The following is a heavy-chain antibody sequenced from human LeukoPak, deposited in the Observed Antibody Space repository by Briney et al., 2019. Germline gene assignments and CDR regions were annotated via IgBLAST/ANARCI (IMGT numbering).Heavy chain of an antibody. V-gene: IGHV3-30*18. Sequence: GGSLRLSCAASGFTFSSYGMHWVRQAPGKGLEWVAVISDDGSNKYYADSVKGRFTISRDNSQKTLYLQMSSLRAEDTGVYYCVKAATVTIHYYYYGMDVWGQGTTVTVSS. CDR3: VKAATVTIHYYYYGMDV. J-gene: IGHJ6*02. CDR2: ISDDGSNK. D-gene: IGHD4-17*01. CDR1: GFTFSSYG.